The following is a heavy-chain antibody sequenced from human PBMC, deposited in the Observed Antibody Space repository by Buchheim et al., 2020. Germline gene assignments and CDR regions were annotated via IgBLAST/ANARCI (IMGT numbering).Heavy chain of an antibody. D-gene: IGHD3-10*01. Sequence: QVQLQQWGAGLLKPSETLSLTCAVYGGSFSGYYWSWIRQHPGKGLEWIGYIYYSGSTYYNPSLKSRVTISVDTSKNQFSLKLSSVTAADTAVYYCARTPPSYEINWYYFDYWGQGTL. V-gene: IGHV4-34*01. CDR3: ARTPPSYEINWYYFDY. J-gene: IGHJ4*02. CDR1: GGSFSGYY. CDR2: IYYSGST.